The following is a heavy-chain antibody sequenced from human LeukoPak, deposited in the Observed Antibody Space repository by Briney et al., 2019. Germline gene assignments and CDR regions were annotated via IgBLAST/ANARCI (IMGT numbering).Heavy chain of an antibody. CDR2: ISSDGSNR. D-gene: IGHD3-10*01. Sequence: GRSLRLSCAASGFTFSGYGMHWVRQAPDKGLEWVALISSDGSNRIYADSVKGRFTISRDNAKNSLYLQMNSLRAEDTALYYCARGGDSGAFDIWGQGTMVTVSS. J-gene: IGHJ3*02. CDR1: GFTFSGYG. CDR3: ARGGDSGAFDI. V-gene: IGHV3-30*03.